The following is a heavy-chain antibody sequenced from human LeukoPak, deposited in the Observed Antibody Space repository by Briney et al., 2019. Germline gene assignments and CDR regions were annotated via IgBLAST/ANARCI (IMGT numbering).Heavy chain of an antibody. J-gene: IGHJ4*02. V-gene: IGHV3-30*02. CDR3: VKDARYYYDTSGYYGGDY. D-gene: IGHD3-22*01. CDR1: GFTFSSYG. Sequence: GGSLRLSCAASGFTFSSYGMHWVRQAPGKGLEWVAVIWYDGSNKYYADSVKGRFTISRDNSKNTLYLQMSSLRAEDTAVYYCVKDARYYYDTSGYYGGDYWGQGTLVTVSS. CDR2: IWYDGSNK.